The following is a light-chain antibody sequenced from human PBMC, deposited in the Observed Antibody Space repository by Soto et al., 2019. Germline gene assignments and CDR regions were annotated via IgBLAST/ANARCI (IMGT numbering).Light chain of an antibody. CDR2: GAS. J-gene: IGKJ2*01. V-gene: IGKV3-20*01. CDR1: HSVSSSY. CDR3: QQYGSSPPYT. Sequence: EIVLTQSPGTLSLSPGERATLSCRASHSVSSSYLAWYQQKPGQAPRLLIYGASSRATGIPDRFSGSGSGTDVTLTISRLEPEDFAVYYCQQYGSSPPYTFGQGTNLEIK.